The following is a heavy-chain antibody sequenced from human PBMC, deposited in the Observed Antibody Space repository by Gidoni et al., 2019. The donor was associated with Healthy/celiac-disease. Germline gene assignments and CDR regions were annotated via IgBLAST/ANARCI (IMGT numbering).Heavy chain of an antibody. CDR2: ISTSGST. V-gene: IGHV4-4*07. Sequence: QVQLQESGPGLVTPTEPPSLTGPAPGASISSYYWSWIRQPAGKGLEWIGRISTSGSTNYTPSLKSLVTMSVDTSKNQFSLKLSSVTAADTAVYYWARDRYYYDSSGYFAFDIWGQGTMVTVSS. CDR1: GASISSYY. D-gene: IGHD3-22*01. J-gene: IGHJ3*02. CDR3: ARDRYYYDSSGYFAFDI.